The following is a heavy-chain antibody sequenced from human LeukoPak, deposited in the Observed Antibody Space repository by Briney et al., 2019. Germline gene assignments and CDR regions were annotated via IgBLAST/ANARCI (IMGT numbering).Heavy chain of an antibody. D-gene: IGHD3-9*01. Sequence: GASVKVSCKASGYTFTSYDINWVRQATGQGLEWMGWMNPNSGNTGYAQKFQGRVTITRNTSISTAYMELSGLRSEDTAVYYCARGVVMGYFDPVYYFDYWGQGTLVTVSS. V-gene: IGHV1-8*03. CDR3: ARGVVMGYFDPVYYFDY. CDR1: GYTFTSYD. CDR2: MNPNSGNT. J-gene: IGHJ4*02.